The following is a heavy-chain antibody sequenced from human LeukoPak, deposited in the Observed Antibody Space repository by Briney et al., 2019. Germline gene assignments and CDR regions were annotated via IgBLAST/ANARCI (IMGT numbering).Heavy chain of an antibody. CDR2: ISYDGSNK. V-gene: IGHV3-30-3*01. Sequence: PGGSLRLSCAASGFTFSSYAMHWVRQAPGKGLEWVAVISYDGSNKYYADSVKGRFTISRDNSKNTLYLQMNSLRAEDTAVYYCARDSNPWYSSSWSSSGMDVWGQGTTVTVSS. CDR1: GFTFSSYA. CDR3: ARDSNPWYSSSWSSSGMDV. J-gene: IGHJ6*02. D-gene: IGHD6-13*01.